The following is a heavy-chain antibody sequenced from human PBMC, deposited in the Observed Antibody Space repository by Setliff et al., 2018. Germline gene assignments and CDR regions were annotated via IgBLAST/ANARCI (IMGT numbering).Heavy chain of an antibody. CDR1: GGSFSGYY. J-gene: IGHJ4*02. Sequence: SETLSLTCAVYGGSFSGYYWSWIRQPPGKGLEWIGEINHSGSTNYNPSLKSRVTISVDTSNHQFSLKLSSVTTADTAVYYCARGPYYFDSGDYAYWGQGTLVTVSS. CDR2: INHSGST. CDR3: ARGPYYFDSGDYAY. V-gene: IGHV4-34*01. D-gene: IGHD3-22*01.